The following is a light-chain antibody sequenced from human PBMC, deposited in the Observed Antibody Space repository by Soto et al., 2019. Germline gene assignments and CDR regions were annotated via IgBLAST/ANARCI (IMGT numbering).Light chain of an antibody. Sequence: VVLTQSPGTLSLSPGERATLSCRASQSIGNNQLAWYQQKPGQAPMLLIYVAYSRATGITDRFSGSGSGTDFTLTISRLEPEDFAVYYCQQYVKLPRAFGQGTKVEAK. J-gene: IGKJ1*01. CDR3: QQYVKLPRA. V-gene: IGKV3-20*01. CDR1: QSIGNNQ. CDR2: VAY.